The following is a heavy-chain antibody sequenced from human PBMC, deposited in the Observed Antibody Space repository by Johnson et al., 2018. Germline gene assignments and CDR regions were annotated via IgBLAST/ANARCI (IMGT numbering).Heavy chain of an antibody. CDR2: ISYDGSNK. CDR1: GFTFSSYA. D-gene: IGHD4-11*01. CDR3: SSFDAGDPYSNCFWGPYRGYYYMDV. J-gene: IGHJ6*03. Sequence: QVQLVESGGGVVQPGRSLRLSCAASGFTFSSYAMHWVRQAPGKGLEWVAVISYDGSNKYYADSVKGRFTISRDNSKNTRYLQMNSLRAEATAGYYCSSFDAGDPYSNCFWGPYRGYYYMDVWGKGTTVTVSS. V-gene: IGHV3-30-3*01.